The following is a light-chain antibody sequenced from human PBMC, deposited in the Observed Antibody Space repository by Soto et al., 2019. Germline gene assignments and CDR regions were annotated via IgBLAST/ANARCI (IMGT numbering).Light chain of an antibody. V-gene: IGLV2-23*01. J-gene: IGLJ2*01. CDR1: SSDVGSYNL. CDR3: CSYAGSNTHVV. Sequence: QSALTQPASVSGSPGQSITISCTGTSSDVGSYNLVSWYQQHPGKAPKLMIYEGSKRPSGVSNRFSGSKSGNTASLTISGLQAEDEGDYYCCSYAGSNTHVVFGGGTKVTVL. CDR2: EGS.